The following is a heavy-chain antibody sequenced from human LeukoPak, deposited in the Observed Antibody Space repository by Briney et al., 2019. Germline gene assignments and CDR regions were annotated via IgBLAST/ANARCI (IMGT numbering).Heavy chain of an antibody. D-gene: IGHD3-3*01. CDR3: ARAPGDFWAPANWFDP. V-gene: IGHV4-34*01. J-gene: IGHJ5*02. CDR2: INHSGST. Sequence: SETLSLTCAVYGGSFSGYYWSWIRQPPGKGLEWIGEINHSGSTNYNPSLKSRVTISVDTSKNQFSLKLSSVTAADTAVYYCARAPGDFWAPANWFDPWGQGTLVTVSS. CDR1: GGSFSGYY.